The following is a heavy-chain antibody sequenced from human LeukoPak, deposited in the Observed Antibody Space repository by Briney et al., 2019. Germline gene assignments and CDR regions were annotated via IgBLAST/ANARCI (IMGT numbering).Heavy chain of an antibody. D-gene: IGHD3-22*01. CDR1: GFTFSDYY. J-gene: IGHJ4*02. V-gene: IGHV3-11*01. Sequence: PGGSLRLSCAASGFTFSDYYMSWIRQAPGKGLEWVSYISSSGSTIYYADSVKGRFTISRDSAKNSLYLQMNSLRAEDTAVYYCARDAEKYYYDSSRYYFDYWGQGTLVTVSS. CDR2: ISSSGSTI. CDR3: ARDAEKYYYDSSRYYFDY.